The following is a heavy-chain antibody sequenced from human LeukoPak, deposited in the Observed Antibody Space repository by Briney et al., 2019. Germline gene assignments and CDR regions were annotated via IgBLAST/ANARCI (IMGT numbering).Heavy chain of an antibody. CDR2: ISGTGANT. CDR3: ARGINGPRHAFDI. D-gene: IGHD2-8*01. Sequence: GGSLRLSCAASGFTFSNYAMSWVRQAPGKGPEWVSAISGTGANTFYADSVKGRFTISRDNSKNTLYLQMNSLRAEDTAVYYCARGINGPRHAFDIWGQGTMVTVSS. J-gene: IGHJ3*02. CDR1: GFTFSNYA. V-gene: IGHV3-23*01.